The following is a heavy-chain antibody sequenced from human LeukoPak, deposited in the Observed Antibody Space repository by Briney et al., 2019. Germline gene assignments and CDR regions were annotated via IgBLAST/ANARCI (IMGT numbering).Heavy chain of an antibody. Sequence: SETLSLTCTVSGGSISSGGYSWSWIRQPPGKGLEWIGYIYHSGSTYYNPSLKSRVTISVDRSKNQFSLKLSSVTAADTAVYYCSRVVDSSVTLFDPWGQGTLVTVSS. J-gene: IGHJ5*02. CDR1: GGSISSGGYS. CDR3: SRVVDSSVTLFDP. CDR2: IYHSGST. D-gene: IGHD3-22*01. V-gene: IGHV4-30-2*01.